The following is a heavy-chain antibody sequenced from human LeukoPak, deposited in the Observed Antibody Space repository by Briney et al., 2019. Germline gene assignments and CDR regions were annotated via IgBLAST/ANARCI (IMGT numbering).Heavy chain of an antibody. Sequence: GASVKVSCKVSGYTLTELSMHWVRQAPGKGLEWMGGFDPEDGETLYAQKFQGRVTMTEDTSTDTAYMELSSLISEDTAVYYCARASRVGRPREEGYWGQGTLVTISS. CDR2: FDPEDGET. V-gene: IGHV1-24*01. J-gene: IGHJ4*02. CDR1: GYTLTELS. CDR3: ARASRVGRPREEGY. D-gene: IGHD1-26*01.